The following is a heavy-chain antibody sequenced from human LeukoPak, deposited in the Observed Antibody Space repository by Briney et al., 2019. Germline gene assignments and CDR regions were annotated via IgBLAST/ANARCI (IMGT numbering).Heavy chain of an antibody. D-gene: IGHD3-16*01. CDR3: VRDPASIGVDP. CDR1: GASIDRSTYY. Sequence: SETLSLTCTVSGASIDRSTYYWGWIRQPPGKGLEWIGSVYYGGSTSYSPSLESRVTISIDTSKNHFSLELKSVTAADTAVYYCVRDPASIGVDPWGRGVLVTVSS. J-gene: IGHJ5*02. CDR2: VYYGGST. V-gene: IGHV4-39*02.